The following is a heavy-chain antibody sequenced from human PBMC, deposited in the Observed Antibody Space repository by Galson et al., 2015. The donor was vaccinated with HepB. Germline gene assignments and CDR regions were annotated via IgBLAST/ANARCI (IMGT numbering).Heavy chain of an antibody. V-gene: IGHV4-34*01. CDR1: GGSFSGYY. J-gene: IGHJ4*02. CDR3: ARRLEPFDY. D-gene: IGHD1-14*01. CDR2: INHSGST. Sequence: ETLSLTCAVYGGSFSGYYWSWIRQPPGKGLEWVGEINHSGSTNYNPSLKSRVTISVDTSKNQFSLKLSSVTAADTAVYYCARRLEPFDYWGQGTLVTVSS.